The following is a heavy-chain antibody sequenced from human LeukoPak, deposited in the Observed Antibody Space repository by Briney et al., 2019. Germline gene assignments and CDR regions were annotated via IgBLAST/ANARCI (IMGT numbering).Heavy chain of an antibody. V-gene: IGHV1-69*05. D-gene: IGHD2-8*01. CDR2: IIPIFGTA. CDR3: ASDSSIVLMVYAPLDY. CDR1: GGTFSSYA. J-gene: IGHJ4*02. Sequence: GASVKVSCKASGGTFSSYAISWVRQAPGQGLEWMGGIIPIFGTANYAQKFQGRVTITTDESTSTAYMELSSLRSEDTAVYYCASDSSIVLMVYAPLDYWGPGTLVTVSS.